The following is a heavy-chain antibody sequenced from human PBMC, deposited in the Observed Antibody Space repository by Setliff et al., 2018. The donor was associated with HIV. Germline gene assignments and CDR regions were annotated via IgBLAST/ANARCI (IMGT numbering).Heavy chain of an antibody. Sequence: PSETLSLTCAVSAYSISSGYYWGWIRQPPGKGLEWIGSIYHSGSTYYNPSLMSRVTISVDTSKNQFSLKLRSVTAADMAVYYCARQWRDQYNSGVSTEYFQHWGLGTLVTVSS. CDR2: IYHSGST. V-gene: IGHV4-38-2*01. D-gene: IGHD3-22*01. CDR3: ARQWRDQYNSGVSTEYFQH. J-gene: IGHJ1*01. CDR1: AYSISSGYY.